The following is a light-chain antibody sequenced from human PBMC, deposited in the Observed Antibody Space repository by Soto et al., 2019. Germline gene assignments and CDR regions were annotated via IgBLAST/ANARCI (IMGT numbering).Light chain of an antibody. CDR2: DVT. CDR1: SSDVGAYNH. V-gene: IGLV2-14*01. Sequence: QSVLTQPASVSGSPGQSITISCTGTSSDVGAYNHVSWYQQHPGKAPKLTIYDVTELPSGVANRFSGSNSGNPASLTISGLQAEDEADYYCSSYTSSSTYLFGTGTKVTVL. J-gene: IGLJ1*01. CDR3: SSYTSSSTYL.